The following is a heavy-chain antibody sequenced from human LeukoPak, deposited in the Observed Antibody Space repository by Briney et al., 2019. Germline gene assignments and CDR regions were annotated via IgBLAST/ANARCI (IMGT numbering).Heavy chain of an antibody. CDR1: GLTFSDYY. CDR2: ISGSTTYT. J-gene: IGHJ4*02. V-gene: IGHV3-11*03. CDR3: ARRRDSSGGKDFDY. D-gene: IGHD6-19*01. Sequence: GGSLRLSCAASGLTFSDYYMGWIRQAPGKGLEWVSYISGSTTYTNYADSVKGRFTVSRDNAKTSTYLQMNSLRAEDTAVYYCARRRDSSGGKDFDYWGQGTLVTVSS.